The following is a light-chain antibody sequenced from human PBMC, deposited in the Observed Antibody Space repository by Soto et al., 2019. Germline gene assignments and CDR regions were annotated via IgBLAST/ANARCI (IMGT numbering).Light chain of an antibody. CDR1: QNIRDW. V-gene: IGKV1-5*01. Sequence: DIQMTQSPSTLSASVGDRVTITCRASQNIRDWLAWYQQKPGKAPKLLIYDASNLESGVPSRFTGSGSGTEFTLTISSLQPDDFAIYYCQQYNRYEGTFGQGTKADI. J-gene: IGKJ1*01. CDR2: DAS. CDR3: QQYNRYEGT.